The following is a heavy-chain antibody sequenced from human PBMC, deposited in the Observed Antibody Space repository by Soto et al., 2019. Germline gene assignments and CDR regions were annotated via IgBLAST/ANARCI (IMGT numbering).Heavy chain of an antibody. CDR3: TTSVGVYYYYGMDV. J-gene: IGHJ6*02. D-gene: IGHD3-3*01. Sequence: GGSLRLSCAASGFTFSNAWMSWVRQAPGKGLEWVGRIKSKTDGGTTDYAAPVKGRFTISRDDSKNTLYLQMNSLKTEDTAVYYCTTSVGVYYYYGMDVWGQGTTVTVYS. CDR1: GFTFSNAW. CDR2: IKSKTDGGTT. V-gene: IGHV3-15*01.